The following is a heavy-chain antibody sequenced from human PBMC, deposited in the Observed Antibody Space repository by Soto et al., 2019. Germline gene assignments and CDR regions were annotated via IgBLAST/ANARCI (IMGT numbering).Heavy chain of an antibody. CDR2: ISGDTNST. CDR1: GFTLSSYA. Sequence: EVQLLESGGGLVQPGGALRLSCAASGFTLSSYAMSWVRQAPGKGLECVSVISGDTNSTYHADSVKGRFTISRDNSKNTLYLQMNTLRAEDTAIYYCASENSGSGYSGLAVWGKGTTVTVSS. CDR3: ASENSGSGYSGLAV. D-gene: IGHD1-26*01. J-gene: IGHJ6*04. V-gene: IGHV3-23*01.